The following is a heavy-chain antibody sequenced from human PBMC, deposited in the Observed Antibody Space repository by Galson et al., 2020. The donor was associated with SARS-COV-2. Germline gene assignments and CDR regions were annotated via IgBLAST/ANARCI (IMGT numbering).Heavy chain of an antibody. CDR1: GFTFSSYA. D-gene: IGHD6-13*01. Sequence: GGSLRLSCAASGFTFSSYAMHWVRQAPGKGLEWVAVISYDGSNKYYADSVKGRFTISRDNSKNTLYLQMNSLRAEDTAVYYCAREVFSSSWNGVYYYLDVWGKGTSVTISS. CDR3: AREVFSSSWNGVYYYLDV. V-gene: IGHV3-30*04. CDR2: ISYDGSNK. J-gene: IGHJ6*03.